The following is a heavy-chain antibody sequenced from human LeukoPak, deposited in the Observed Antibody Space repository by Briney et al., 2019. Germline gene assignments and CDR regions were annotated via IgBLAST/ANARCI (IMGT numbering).Heavy chain of an antibody. D-gene: IGHD5-12*01. CDR1: GYTFSGYY. Sequence: GESLKISCKASGYTFSGYYVHWVRQAPGQGLEWMGWVNPNTGDTNYVMKFRDRVTMTRDTSISTAYMELSRLISDDTAIYYCAKGKYSGYDAFHYWGQGTLVTVSS. CDR2: VNPNTGDT. V-gene: IGHV1-2*02. CDR3: AKGKYSGYDAFHY. J-gene: IGHJ4*02.